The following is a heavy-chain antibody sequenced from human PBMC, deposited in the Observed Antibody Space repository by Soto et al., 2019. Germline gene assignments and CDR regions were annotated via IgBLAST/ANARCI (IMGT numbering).Heavy chain of an antibody. CDR3: ARTSSTANFEG. D-gene: IGHD1-26*01. Sequence: GASVKVSCKTSGFNFFNYGYTWVRQAPGQGLEWVGCIRAFSGRKDYAPKFQGRVTLTADTSTSTAYMELGSLTSDDTAVYYCARTSSTANFEGWGQGTLVTVSS. CDR1: GFNFFNYG. V-gene: IGHV1-18*01. J-gene: IGHJ4*02. CDR2: IRAFSGRK.